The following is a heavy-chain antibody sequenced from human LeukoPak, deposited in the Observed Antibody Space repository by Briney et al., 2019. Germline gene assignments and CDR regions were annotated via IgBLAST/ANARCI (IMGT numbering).Heavy chain of an antibody. CDR3: ARHLRGDYSNSWFDP. D-gene: IGHD4-11*01. CDR2: IYYSGST. CDR1: GGSISSYY. V-gene: IGHV4-59*08. Sequence: SETLSLTCTVSGGSISSYYWSWIRQPPGKGLEWIGYIYYSGSTNYNPSLKSRVTISVDTSKNQFSLKLTSVTAADAALYYCARHLRGDYSNSWFDPWGQGTLVTVSS. J-gene: IGHJ5*02.